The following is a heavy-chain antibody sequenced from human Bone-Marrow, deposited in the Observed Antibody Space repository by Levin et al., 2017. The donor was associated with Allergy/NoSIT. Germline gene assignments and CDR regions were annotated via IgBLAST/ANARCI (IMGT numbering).Heavy chain of an antibody. D-gene: IGHD1-26*01. Sequence: GGSLRLSCAASEFTFSSYTMSWVRQAPGKGLEWVSTISNSGAFTYYGDSVKGRFTISRDNSMKTLDLQVNSLRAEDTAIYYCARLSVVGPTTHWYFDLWGRGTLVTVSS. V-gene: IGHV3-23*01. CDR2: ISNSGAFT. J-gene: IGHJ2*01. CDR3: ARLSVVGPTTHWYFDL. CDR1: EFTFSSYT.